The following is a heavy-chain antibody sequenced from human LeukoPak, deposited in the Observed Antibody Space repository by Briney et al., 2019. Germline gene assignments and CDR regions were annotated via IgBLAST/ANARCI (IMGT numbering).Heavy chain of an antibody. D-gene: IGHD6-19*01. Sequence: GGSLRLSCAASGFTFSDYYISWIRQAPGKGLEWVSDISPSGDIISYADSVKGRFIISRDYAKESLHLQMNSLRVEDSAVYYCARETVAGTFDYSGQGTQVTVSS. CDR3: ARETVAGTFDY. V-gene: IGHV3-11*01. J-gene: IGHJ4*02. CDR2: ISPSGDII. CDR1: GFTFSDYY.